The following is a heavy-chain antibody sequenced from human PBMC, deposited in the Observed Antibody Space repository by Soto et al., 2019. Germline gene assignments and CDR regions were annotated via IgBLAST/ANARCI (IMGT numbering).Heavy chain of an antibody. J-gene: IGHJ4*02. V-gene: IGHV3-33*01. CDR3: ARDGGAMIDY. Sequence: QVQLVESGGGVVQPGRSLRLSCAASGFTFSTYGMYWVRQAPGKGLEWQAVIRYDGNDKYYADSVKGRFTISRDNSKNTLYLQMNSLRAEDTAVYYGARDGGAMIDYWGQGSLVTVSS. D-gene: IGHD2-15*01. CDR1: GFTFSTYG. CDR2: IRYDGNDK.